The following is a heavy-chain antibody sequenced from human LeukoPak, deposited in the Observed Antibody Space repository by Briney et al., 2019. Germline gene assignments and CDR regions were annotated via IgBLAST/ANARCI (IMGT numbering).Heavy chain of an antibody. CDR1: DFTFSTYS. CDR3: ARYCSSSRCLYYYHMDV. Sequence: GGSLRLSCAASDFTFSTYSTNWVRQAPGKGLEWVSSISSESSYIYYADSVKGRFTISRDDAKKSLYLQMNSLRADDTAVYFCARYCSSSRCLYYYHMDVWGKGTTVTVSS. V-gene: IGHV3-21*01. J-gene: IGHJ6*03. CDR2: ISSESSYI. D-gene: IGHD2-2*01.